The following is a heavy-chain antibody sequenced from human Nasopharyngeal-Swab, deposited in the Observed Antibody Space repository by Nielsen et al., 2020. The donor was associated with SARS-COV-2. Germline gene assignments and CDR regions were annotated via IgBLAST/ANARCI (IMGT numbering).Heavy chain of an antibody. CDR3: ARTAIEGGYYRGDAFEI. J-gene: IGHJ3*02. CDR2: IYHGDSDT. Sequence: GESLKISCKGSGYRFISYWIGWVRQMPGKGLEWMGIIYHGDSDTRYSPSFQGQVTISADKSINTAYLQWSSLKASDTAMYYCARTAIEGGYYRGDAFEIWGQGTMVTVSA. CDR1: GYRFISYW. V-gene: IGHV5-51*01. D-gene: IGHD3-22*01.